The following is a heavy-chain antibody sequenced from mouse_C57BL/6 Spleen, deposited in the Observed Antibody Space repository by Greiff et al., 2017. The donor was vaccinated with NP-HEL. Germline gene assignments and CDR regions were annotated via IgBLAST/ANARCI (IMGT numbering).Heavy chain of an antibody. D-gene: IGHD2-4*01. CDR2: ISGGGGNT. J-gene: IGHJ1*03. V-gene: IGHV5-9*01. CDR3: ARYDYERYFDV. Sequence: EVMLVESGGGLVKPGGSLKLSCAASGFTFSSYTMSWVRQTPEKRLEWVATISGGGGNTYYPDSVKGRFTISRDNAKNTLYLQMSSLRSEDTALYYCARYDYERYFDVWGTGTTVTVSS. CDR1: GFTFSSYT.